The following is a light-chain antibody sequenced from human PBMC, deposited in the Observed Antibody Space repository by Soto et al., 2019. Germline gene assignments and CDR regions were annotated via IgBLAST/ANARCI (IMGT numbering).Light chain of an antibody. CDR2: DAT. Sequence: IVLIQSPAILSKTPGERATLSCRASQSVTSHLAWYQQKPGQAPRLLIYDATNRATGIPARFSGSGSETDFTLTISSLEPEDFAVYYCQQRTNWPLTFGGGTKVDIK. J-gene: IGKJ4*01. CDR1: QSVTSH. CDR3: QQRTNWPLT. V-gene: IGKV3-11*01.